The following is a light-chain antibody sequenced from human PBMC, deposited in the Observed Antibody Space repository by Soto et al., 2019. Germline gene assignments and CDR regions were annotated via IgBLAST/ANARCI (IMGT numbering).Light chain of an antibody. J-gene: IGKJ1*01. V-gene: IGKV1-5*03. CDR3: KQYNSLRT. Sequence: DIQMTQSPSTLSASVGDRVTITCRASQSISSWLAWYQQKPGKAPKLLIYKASSLESGVPSRFSGSGSGTDFTLTIRSLQPDDFATYYCKQYNSLRTFGQGTKVEIK. CDR2: KAS. CDR1: QSISSW.